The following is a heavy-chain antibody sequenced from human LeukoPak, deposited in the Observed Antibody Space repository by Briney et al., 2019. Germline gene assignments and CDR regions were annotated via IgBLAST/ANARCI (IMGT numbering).Heavy chain of an antibody. D-gene: IGHD6-13*01. J-gene: IGHJ2*01. Sequence: SGGSLRLSCAASGFTFSDYYMSWIRQAPGKGLEWVSYISSSDSTIYYADSVKGRFTISRDNAKNSLWLQMNSLRAEDTAVYYCARPRTAAGTWNFDLWGRGTLVTVSS. CDR3: ARPRTAAGTWNFDL. V-gene: IGHV3-11*04. CDR2: ISSSDSTI. CDR1: GFTFSDYY.